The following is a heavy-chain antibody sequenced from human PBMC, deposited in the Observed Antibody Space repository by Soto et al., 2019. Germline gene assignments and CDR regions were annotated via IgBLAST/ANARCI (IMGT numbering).Heavy chain of an antibody. CDR3: ARPSYCGGDCYNWFDP. D-gene: IGHD2-21*02. J-gene: IGHJ5*02. CDR2: INAGNGNT. V-gene: IGHV1-3*01. Sequence: QVQLVQSGAEVKKPGASVKVSCKASGYTFTSYAMHWVRQAPGQRLEWMGWINAGNGNTKYSQKFQGRVTITRDTSASTAYMELSSLRSEDTAVYDCARPSYCGGDCYNWFDPWGQGTLVTVSS. CDR1: GYTFTSYA.